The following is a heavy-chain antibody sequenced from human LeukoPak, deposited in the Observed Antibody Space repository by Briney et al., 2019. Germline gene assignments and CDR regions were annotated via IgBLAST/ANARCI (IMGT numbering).Heavy chain of an antibody. CDR3: ITDPGEWEPI. D-gene: IGHD1-26*01. CDR1: GFTFSRYT. J-gene: IGHJ3*02. V-gene: IGHV3-15*01. CDR2: IKSKTDGGTT. Sequence: GGSLRLSCAASGFTFSRYTMNWVRQAPGKGLEWVGRIKSKTDGGTTDYGAPVKGRFVISRDDSKNTLYLQMNGLKIEDTAVYYCITDPGEWEPIWGQGTMVTVSS.